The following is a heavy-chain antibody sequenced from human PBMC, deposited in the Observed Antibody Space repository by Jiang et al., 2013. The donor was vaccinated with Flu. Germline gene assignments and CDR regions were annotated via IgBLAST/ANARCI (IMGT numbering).Heavy chain of an antibody. CDR2: TYLRSKWGN. V-gene: IGHV6-1*01. J-gene: IGHJ4*02. D-gene: IGHD6-6*01. Sequence: TLSLTCAISGDSVSTNDAAWNWIRQSPSRGLEWLGRTYLRSKWGNDYAVSVRSRITINPDTTKNQFSLHLNSVTPEDTAVYYCARGPGQLAEWGQGTLVTVSS. CDR3: ARGPGQLAE. CDR1: GDSVSTNDAA.